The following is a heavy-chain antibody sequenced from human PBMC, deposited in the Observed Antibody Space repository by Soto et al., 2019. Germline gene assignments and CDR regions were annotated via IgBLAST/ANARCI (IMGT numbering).Heavy chain of an antibody. CDR1: GFTFSTYA. D-gene: IGHD3-10*01. CDR3: TKTPRSYYYYMDV. V-gene: IGHV3-23*01. J-gene: IGHJ6*03. CDR2: ISGSGSDR. Sequence: EVQVLESGGGLVQPGGSLRLSCVASGFTFSTYAMNWVRQAPGKGLEWVSGISGSGSDRYYADSVRGRFTISRDNSNNTLNPQMDSLRAEDTAIYYCTKTPRSYYYYMDVWGKGTTVTVSS.